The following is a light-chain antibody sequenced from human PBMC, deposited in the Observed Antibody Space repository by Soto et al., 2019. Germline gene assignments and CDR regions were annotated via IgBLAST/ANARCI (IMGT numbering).Light chain of an antibody. Sequence: EIVMTQSPATLSVSPGERATLSCRASQSVSNNLAWYQKKPGQAPRLLIYGASTRATGIPARFSGSGCRTDFPLTISSVQSEDFAFYYCQQYNNWWTFGQGTRVDIK. CDR1: QSVSNN. V-gene: IGKV3-15*01. J-gene: IGKJ1*01. CDR3: QQYNNWWT. CDR2: GAS.